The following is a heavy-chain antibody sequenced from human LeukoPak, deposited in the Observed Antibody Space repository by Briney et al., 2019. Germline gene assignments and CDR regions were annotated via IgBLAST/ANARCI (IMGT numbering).Heavy chain of an antibody. D-gene: IGHD3-22*01. CDR2: ISYDGSNK. Sequence: GGSLRLSCAASGFTFSSYAMHWVRQAPGKGLEWVAVISYDGSNKYYADSVKGRFTISRDNSKNTLYLQMNSLRAEDTAVYYCARGPHYYGSSGYTPSGYWGQGTLVTVSS. CDR3: ARGPHYYGSSGYTPSGY. CDR1: GFTFSSYA. J-gene: IGHJ4*02. V-gene: IGHV3-30-3*01.